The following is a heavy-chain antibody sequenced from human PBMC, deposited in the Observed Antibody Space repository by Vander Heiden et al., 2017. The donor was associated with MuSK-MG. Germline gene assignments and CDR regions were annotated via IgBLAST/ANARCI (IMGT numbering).Heavy chain of an antibody. CDR2: IYHSGST. J-gene: IGHJ5*02. V-gene: IGHV4-38-2*02. CDR1: GYSISSGYY. D-gene: IGHD3-16*01. Sequence: QVQLQESGPGLVKPSETLSLTCTVSGYSISSGYYWGWIRQPPGKGLEWIGSIYHSGSTYYNPSLKSRVTISVDTSKNQFSLKLSSVTAADTAVYYCAREMGGYNWFDPWGQGTLVTVSS. CDR3: AREMGGYNWFDP.